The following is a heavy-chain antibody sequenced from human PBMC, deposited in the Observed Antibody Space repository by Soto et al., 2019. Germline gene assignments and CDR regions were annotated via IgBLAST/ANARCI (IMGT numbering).Heavy chain of an antibody. CDR2: ISHSGST. D-gene: IGHD6-13*01. CDR3: ARAGKQQLGYYYYYYGMDV. V-gene: IGHV4-34*01. CDR1: GGCFKGYY. J-gene: IGHJ6*02. Sequence: SETLCLTCAVYGGCFKGYYLSGILQPPGKGLEWIGEISHSGSTNYNPSLKSRVTISVDTSKNQFSLKLSSVTAADTAVYYCARAGKQQLGYYYYYYGMDVWGQGTTVTVSS.